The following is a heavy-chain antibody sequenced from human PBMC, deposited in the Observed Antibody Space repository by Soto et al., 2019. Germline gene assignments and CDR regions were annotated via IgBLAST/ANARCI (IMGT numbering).Heavy chain of an antibody. CDR2: INPTSGGT. V-gene: IGHV1-2*04. CDR3: ARDSSIWLPGGMDV. D-gene: IGHD6-13*01. CDR1: GYTFTGYY. J-gene: IGHJ6*02. Sequence: QVQLVQSGAEVKKPGASVKVSCKASGYTFTGYYMHWVRQAPGQGLEWMGWINPTSGGTNYAQKFQGWVTMTRDTSISTAYMELSRLRSDDTAVYYCARDSSIWLPGGMDVWGQGTTVTVSS.